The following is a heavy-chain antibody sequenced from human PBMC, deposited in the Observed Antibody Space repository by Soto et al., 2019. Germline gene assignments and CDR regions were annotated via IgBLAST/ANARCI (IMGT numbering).Heavy chain of an antibody. J-gene: IGHJ4*02. D-gene: IGHD3-16*02. CDR1: GFSLNTTGMC. V-gene: IGHV2-70*01. Sequence: PTLVNPTQTLTLTCTFSGFSLNTTGMCVSWIRQPPGKALEWLALIDWDDDKYYSTSLKTRLTISKDTTKNQVVLTMTNMDPVDTATYYCARIMGDYDYVWGSYRYTYFDYWGQGTLVTVSS. CDR3: ARIMGDYDYVWGSYRYTYFDY. CDR2: IDWDDDK.